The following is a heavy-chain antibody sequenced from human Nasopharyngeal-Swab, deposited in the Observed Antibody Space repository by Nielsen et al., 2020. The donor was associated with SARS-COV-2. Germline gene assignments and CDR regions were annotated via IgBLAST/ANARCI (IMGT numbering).Heavy chain of an antibody. CDR1: GFTFGSYW. CDR3: ARENWGKLDY. D-gene: IGHD7-27*01. Sequence: GESLKISCAASGFTFGSYWMNWVRLAPANRLEWVATVKQDGSAIYHVDSLKGRFTISRDNAKNSLYLQMNSLRADDTAVYYCARENWGKLDYWGQGALVTVSS. J-gene: IGHJ4*02. CDR2: VKQDGSAI. V-gene: IGHV3-7*04.